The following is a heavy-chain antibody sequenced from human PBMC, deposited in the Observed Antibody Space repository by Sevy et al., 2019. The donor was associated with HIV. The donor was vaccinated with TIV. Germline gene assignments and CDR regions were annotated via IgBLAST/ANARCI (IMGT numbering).Heavy chain of an antibody. Sequence: ASVKVSCKASGYTFTSHGISWVRQPPGQGLEWVGWISTYNDDTKYAQKVQGRVTMTTDTSTTTVFMELRSLRSDDTAIYYWARDLPPLDYYGSGSYYTSDYWGQGTLVTVSS. CDR3: ARDLPPLDYYGSGSYYTSDY. CDR1: GYTFTSHG. V-gene: IGHV1-18*01. CDR2: ISTYNDDT. D-gene: IGHD3-10*01. J-gene: IGHJ4*02.